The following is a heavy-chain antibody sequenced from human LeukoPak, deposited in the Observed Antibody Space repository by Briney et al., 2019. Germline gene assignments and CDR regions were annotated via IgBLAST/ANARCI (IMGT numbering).Heavy chain of an antibody. J-gene: IGHJ4*02. CDR3: AHGVAVARLDY. D-gene: IGHD6-19*01. CDR2: IYYSGST. V-gene: IGHV4-59*04. CDR1: GGSISSYY. Sequence: SETLSLTCTVSGGSISSYYWSWIRQPPGKGLEWIGYIYYSGSTYYNPSLKSRVIISVDTSKNQFSLKLSSVTAADTAVYYCAHGVAVARLDYWGQGTLVTVSS.